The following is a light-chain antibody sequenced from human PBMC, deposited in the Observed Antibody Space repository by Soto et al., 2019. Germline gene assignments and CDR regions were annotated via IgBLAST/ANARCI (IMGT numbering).Light chain of an antibody. V-gene: IGKV3-11*01. Sequence: ETVLTQSPATLSLSPGERATLSCRASQSVSSYLAWYQQKPGQAPRLLIYDASNRATGIPARFSGSGSGTDFTLTISSLEPADFAVYYCHQRQSWPRTFGQGTKVDIK. J-gene: IGKJ1*01. CDR3: HQRQSWPRT. CDR1: QSVSSY. CDR2: DAS.